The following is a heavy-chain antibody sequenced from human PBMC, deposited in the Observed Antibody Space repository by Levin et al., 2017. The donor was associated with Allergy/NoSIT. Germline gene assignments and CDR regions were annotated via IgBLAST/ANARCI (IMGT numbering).Heavy chain of an antibody. CDR3: ARKHGSRPFDY. CDR1: GVSISNGNW. CDR2: IIHTGLT. V-gene: IGHV4-4*02. J-gene: IGHJ4*02. D-gene: IGHD3-10*01. Sequence: PSETLSLTCAVSGVSISNGNWWIWVRQSPAYGLEWIGEIIHTGLTTYNPSLKSRVTISVDKSKNQFALNVTSVTAADTAVYYCARKHGSRPFDYWGQGTLVTVSS.